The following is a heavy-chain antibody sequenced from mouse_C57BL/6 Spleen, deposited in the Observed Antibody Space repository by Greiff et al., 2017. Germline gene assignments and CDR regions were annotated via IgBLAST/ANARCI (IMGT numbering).Heavy chain of an antibody. Sequence: QVQLQQPGAELVMPGASVKLSCKASGYTFTSYWMHWVKQRPGQGLEWIGEIDPSDSYTNYNQKFKGKSTLTVDKSSSTAYMQLNSLTSEDSEVYYCARWGYGNEYYFDYWDQGTTLASSS. J-gene: IGHJ2*01. V-gene: IGHV1-69*01. D-gene: IGHD2-1*01. CDR1: GYTFTSYW. CDR3: ARWGYGNEYYFDY. CDR2: IDPSDSYT.